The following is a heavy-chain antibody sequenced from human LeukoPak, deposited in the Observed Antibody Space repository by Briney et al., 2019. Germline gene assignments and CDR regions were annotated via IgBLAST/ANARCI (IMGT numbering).Heavy chain of an antibody. CDR2: ISYDGSNK. J-gene: IGHJ6*01. Sequence: GGPLRLSCAASGFTFSSYAMHWVRQAPGKGLEGVAVISYDGSNKYYAHSVKGRFTISRDNSKNTLYLQMNSLRAEDTAVYYCARATVPYYDGMDVWGQGTTVTVSS. CDR1: GFTFSSYA. CDR3: ARATVPYYDGMDV. D-gene: IGHD4-17*01. V-gene: IGHV3-30*04.